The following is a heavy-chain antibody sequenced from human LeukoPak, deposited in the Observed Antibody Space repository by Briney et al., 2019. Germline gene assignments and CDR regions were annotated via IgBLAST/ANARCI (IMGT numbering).Heavy chain of an antibody. CDR3: ARSKYYDFWSGYLEWFDP. J-gene: IGHJ5*02. CDR2: INHSGST. D-gene: IGHD3-3*01. Sequence: SETLSLTCTVSGGSISSSSYYWSWIRQPPGKGLEWIGEINHSGSTNYNPSLKSRVTISVDTSKNQFSLKLSSVTAADTAVYYCARSKYYDFWSGYLEWFDPWGQGTLVTVSS. CDR1: GGSISSSSYY. V-gene: IGHV4-39*07.